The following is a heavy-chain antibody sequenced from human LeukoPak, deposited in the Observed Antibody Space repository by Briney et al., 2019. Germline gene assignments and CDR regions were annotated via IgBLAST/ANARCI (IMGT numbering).Heavy chain of an antibody. CDR2: FDPEDGET. CDR1: GYTLTELS. D-gene: IGHD5-12*01. J-gene: IGHJ2*01. V-gene: IGHV1-24*01. CDR3: ATRKVTRGYSGYDYTEGWYFDL. Sequence: ASVKVSCKVSGYTLTELSMHWVRQAPGKGLEWMGGFDPEDGETIYAQKFQGRVTMTEDTSTDTAYMELSSLRSEDTAVYYCATRKVTRGYSGYDYTEGWYFDLWGRGTLVTVSS.